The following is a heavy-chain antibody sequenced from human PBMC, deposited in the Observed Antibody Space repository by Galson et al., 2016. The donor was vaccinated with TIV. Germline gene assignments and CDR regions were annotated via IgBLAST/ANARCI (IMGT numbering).Heavy chain of an antibody. CDR2: IFPLSGA. D-gene: IGHD3-16*01. Sequence: SVKVSCKASGGVFNNWAIVWVRQAPGQGLEWMGGIFPLSGATYTEKYQGRLTVTATYMELSSLRLDDTAVYYCARGGHYALDVWGQGTSVVVSS. CDR1: GGVFNNWA. J-gene: IGHJ6*02. CDR3: ARGGHYALDV. V-gene: IGHV1-69*13.